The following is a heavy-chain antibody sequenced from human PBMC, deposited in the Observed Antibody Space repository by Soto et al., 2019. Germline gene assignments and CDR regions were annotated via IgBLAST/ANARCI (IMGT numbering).Heavy chain of an antibody. D-gene: IGHD1-1*01. CDR1: GGTFSSYT. CDR2: IIPILGIA. J-gene: IGHJ5*02. Sequence: QVQLVQSGAEVKKPGSSVNVSCKASGGTFSSYTISWVRQAPGQGLEWMGGIIPILGIANYAQKFQGRVTITADKSTGTAYMELSSLRSEDTGVYYCARDRANADRGGFDPWGQGTLVTVSS. CDR3: ARDRANADRGGFDP. V-gene: IGHV1-69*08.